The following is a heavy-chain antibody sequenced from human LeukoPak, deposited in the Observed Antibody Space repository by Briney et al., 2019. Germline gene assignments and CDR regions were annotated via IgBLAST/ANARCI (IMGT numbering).Heavy chain of an antibody. CDR3: ASNTGGFDY. Sequence: GGSLRLSCAASGFTFSAYSMNWVRHTPGRGLEWVANINGRGITIHYADSFRGRFTISRDNTKNSLNLQMNNLRAEDTAVYYCASNTGGFDYWGQGTLVTVSS. D-gene: IGHD1-14*01. CDR2: INGRGITI. CDR1: GFTFSAYS. J-gene: IGHJ4*02. V-gene: IGHV3-48*04.